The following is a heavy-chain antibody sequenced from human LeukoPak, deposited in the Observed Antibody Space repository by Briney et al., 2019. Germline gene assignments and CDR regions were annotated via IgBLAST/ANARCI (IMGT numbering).Heavy chain of an antibody. Sequence: PGGSLRLSCAASGFTFSSYSMNWVRQAPGKGLEWVSYISSSSSTIYYADSVKGRFTISKDNAKDSLYLQMNSLRAEDTAVYYCATVPEVTYYYGSGSYYDWGQGTLVTVSS. CDR2: ISSSSSTI. J-gene: IGHJ4*02. CDR1: GFTFSSYS. V-gene: IGHV3-48*01. CDR3: ATVPEVTYYYGSGSYYD. D-gene: IGHD3-10*01.